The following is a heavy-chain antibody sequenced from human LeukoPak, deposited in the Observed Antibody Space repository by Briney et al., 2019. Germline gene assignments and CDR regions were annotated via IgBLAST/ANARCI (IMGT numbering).Heavy chain of an antibody. CDR3: AKAPRAVTIFGVVIDY. V-gene: IGHV3-23*01. J-gene: IGHJ4*02. CDR1: GLTVSSNH. D-gene: IGHD3-3*01. CDR2: ISGSGGST. Sequence: PGGSLRLSCAASGLTVSSNHMSWVRQAPGKGLEWVSAISGSGGSTYYADSVKGRFTISRDNSKNTLYLQMNSLRAEDTAVYYCAKAPRAVTIFGVVIDYWGQGTLVTVSS.